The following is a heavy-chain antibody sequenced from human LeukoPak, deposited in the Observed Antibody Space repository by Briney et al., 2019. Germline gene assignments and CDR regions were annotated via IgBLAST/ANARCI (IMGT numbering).Heavy chain of an antibody. V-gene: IGHV4-59*08. D-gene: IGHD2/OR15-2a*01. Sequence: SETLSLTCTVSGGSISSYYWSWIRQPPGKGLEWIAYISDIGSINYNPSLKSRDTISLDTSKNQLSLKLSSVTAADTAVYYCAGHHPRNTVDFWGQGTLVTVSS. CDR2: ISDIGSI. J-gene: IGHJ4*02. CDR1: GGSISSYY. CDR3: AGHHPRNTVDF.